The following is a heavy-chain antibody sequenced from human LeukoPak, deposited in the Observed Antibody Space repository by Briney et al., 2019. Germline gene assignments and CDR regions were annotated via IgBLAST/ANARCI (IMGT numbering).Heavy chain of an antibody. CDR1: GFTFSSYW. V-gene: IGHV3-7*01. CDR2: IKQDGSEK. D-gene: IGHD2-2*01. CDR3: ARDRDSTRGNWFDP. Sequence: GGSLRLSCAASGFTFSSYWMSWVRQAPGKGLEWVANIKQDGSEKYYVDSVKGRFTISRDNAKNSLYLQMNSLRAEDTAVYYCARDRDSTRGNWFDPWGQGTLVTVSS. J-gene: IGHJ5*02.